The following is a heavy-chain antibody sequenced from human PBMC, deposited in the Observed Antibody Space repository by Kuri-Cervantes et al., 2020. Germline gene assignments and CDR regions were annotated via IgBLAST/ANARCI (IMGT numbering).Heavy chain of an antibody. CDR2: INAANGDI. V-gene: IGHV1-2*02. CDR1: GYTFTGYY. J-gene: IGHJ4*02. Sequence: ASVKVSCKASGYTFTGYYMHWVRQAPGQGLEWMGWINAANGDIQYSQKFQGRVTMTRDTSTSTVYMELSSLRSEDTAVYYCARETDYGDYVNFDYWGQGTLVTVSS. CDR3: ARETDYGDYVNFDY. D-gene: IGHD4-17*01.